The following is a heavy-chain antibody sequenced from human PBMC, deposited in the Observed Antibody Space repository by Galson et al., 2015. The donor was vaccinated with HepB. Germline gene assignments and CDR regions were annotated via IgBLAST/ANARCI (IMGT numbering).Heavy chain of an antibody. CDR1: EFSLTTRGVG. CDR2: IYWDDDK. J-gene: IGHJ3*02. Sequence: PALVKPTQTLTLTCTFSEFSLTTRGVGVGWIRQSPGKALEWLAIIYWDDDKRYSPSLKTRLTITKDTSKNQVVLTMTNMDPVDTATYYCARWPRTGVFDIWGQGTTVVVSS. D-gene: IGHD2-8*01. CDR3: ARWPRTGVFDI. V-gene: IGHV2-5*02.